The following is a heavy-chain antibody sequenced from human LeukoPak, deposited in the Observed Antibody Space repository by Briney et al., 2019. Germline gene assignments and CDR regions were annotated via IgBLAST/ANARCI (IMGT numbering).Heavy chain of an antibody. D-gene: IGHD4-17*01. V-gene: IGHV3-43*01. Sequence: PGGSLRLSCAASGFTFDDYTMHWVRQAPGKGLEWVSLISWDGGSTYYADSVKGRFTISRDSAKNSLYLQMNSLRAEDTAVYYCARAVRDYGDYSLDYWGQGTLVTVSS. CDR2: ISWDGGST. CDR3: ARAVRDYGDYSLDY. CDR1: GFTFDDYT. J-gene: IGHJ4*02.